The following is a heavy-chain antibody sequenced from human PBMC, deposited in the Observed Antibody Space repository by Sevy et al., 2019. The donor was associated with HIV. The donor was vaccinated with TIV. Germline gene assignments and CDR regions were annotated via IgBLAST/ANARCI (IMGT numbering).Heavy chain of an antibody. D-gene: IGHD3-22*01. CDR2: IKKDGSEK. J-gene: IGHJ4*02. CDR1: GFTFSSYW. CDR3: ARDYSSGYYLD. V-gene: IGHV3-7*03. Sequence: GGSLRLSCAASGFTFSSYWMSWVRQAPGKGLEWVANIKKDGSEKYYVDPVKGRFTISRDNAKNSLYLQMNSLRVEDTAVYYCARDYSSGYYLDWGQGTLVTVSS.